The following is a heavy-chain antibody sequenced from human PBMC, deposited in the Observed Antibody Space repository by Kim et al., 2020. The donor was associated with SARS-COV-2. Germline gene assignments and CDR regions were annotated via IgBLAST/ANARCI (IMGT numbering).Heavy chain of an antibody. CDR1: GFTVTNNY. V-gene: IGHV3-66*01. CDR2: FYSGGGS. Sequence: GGSLRLSCAASGFTVTNNYMSLVRQAPGKGLQWISVFYSGGGSYYADSVKGRFLISRDTSKNRLDLEMNTLGVEDTATYYCASGRGGARYFDLWGHGILV. D-gene: IGHD1-26*01. CDR3: ASGRGGARYFDL. J-gene: IGHJ4*01.